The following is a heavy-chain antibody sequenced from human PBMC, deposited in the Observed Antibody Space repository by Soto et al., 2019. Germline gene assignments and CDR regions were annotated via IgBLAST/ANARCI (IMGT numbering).Heavy chain of an antibody. CDR2: MNPNSGNT. CDR1: GYTFTIYD. V-gene: IGHV1-8*01. Sequence: GTSVKVSCTASGYTFTIYDINWVRQATGQGLEWMGWMNPNSGNTGYAQKFQGRVTMTRNTSISTAYMELSSLRSEDTAVYYCARGISSSYYYYYYMDVWGKGTTVTVSS. D-gene: IGHD6-6*01. CDR3: ARGISSSYYYYYYMDV. J-gene: IGHJ6*03.